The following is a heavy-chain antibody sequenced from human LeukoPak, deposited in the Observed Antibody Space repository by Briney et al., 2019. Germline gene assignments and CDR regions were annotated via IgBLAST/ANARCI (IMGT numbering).Heavy chain of an antibody. D-gene: IGHD2-15*01. CDR2: IIPIFGTA. V-gene: IGHV1-69*13. Sequence: SVKVSCKAAGGTFSSYAISWVRQAPGQGLEWMGGIIPIFGTANYAQKFQGRVTITADESTSTAYMELSSLRSEDTAVYYCARGFQWSRYYFDYWGQGTLVTVSS. CDR1: GGTFSSYA. CDR3: ARGFQWSRYYFDY. J-gene: IGHJ4*02.